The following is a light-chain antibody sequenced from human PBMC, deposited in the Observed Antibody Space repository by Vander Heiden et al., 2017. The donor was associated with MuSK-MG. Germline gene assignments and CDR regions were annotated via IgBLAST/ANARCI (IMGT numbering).Light chain of an antibody. CDR3: HGDDSTGGT. CDR2: WAS. V-gene: IGKV4-1*01. CDR1: QSVLYSSNNKNY. J-gene: IGKJ1*01. Sequence: DIVMTQSPASLAVSLGERATINCKSSQSVLYSSNNKNYLAWYQQKPGQPPKLLIYWASTRESGVPDRLRASGSGTDFTLTIRSLHAEHVTVYYCHGDDSTGGTFGQGTKVEIK.